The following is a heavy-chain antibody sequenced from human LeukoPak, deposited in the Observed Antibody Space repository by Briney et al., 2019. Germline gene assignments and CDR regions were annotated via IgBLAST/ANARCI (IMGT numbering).Heavy chain of an antibody. CDR1: GFTFSTYS. CDR3: ARVAFGLYVMDV. J-gene: IGHJ6*02. Sequence: PGGSLRLSCAASGFTFSTYSKNWVRQAPGKGLEWVSSISSDSNHRFYADSLKGRFTISRDNAKNSLYLQLISLRAEDTAVYYCARVAFGLYVMDVWGQGTTVTVSS. CDR2: ISSDSNHR. V-gene: IGHV3-21*01. D-gene: IGHD3/OR15-3a*01.